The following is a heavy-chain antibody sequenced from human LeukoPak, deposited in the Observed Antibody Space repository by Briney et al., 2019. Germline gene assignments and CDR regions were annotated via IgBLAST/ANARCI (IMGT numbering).Heavy chain of an antibody. D-gene: IGHD3-3*01. J-gene: IGHJ4*02. Sequence: SVKVSCKASGGTFSNYAISWVRQAPGQGLEWMGGIITNYGTTNYAQKYQGRVTVTADESTTTVYMELSSLRSEDTAVYYCARPRTYYDFWRGYPPFDYWGQGSLVTVSS. V-gene: IGHV1-69*13. CDR1: GGTFSNYA. CDR3: ARPRTYYDFWRGYPPFDY. CDR2: IITNYGTT.